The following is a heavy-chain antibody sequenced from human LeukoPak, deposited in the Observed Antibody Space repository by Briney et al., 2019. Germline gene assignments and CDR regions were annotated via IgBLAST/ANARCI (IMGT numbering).Heavy chain of an antibody. D-gene: IGHD5-24*01. CDR3: ARDRDGYNRVDN. J-gene: IGHJ4*02. Sequence: SETLSLTCTVSGGSINTYYWSWIRQPPGKGLEWIGYIHYSGNTNYNPSLKSRVSISVDTSKNQLSLNLSSVTAADTAVYYCARDRDGYNRVDNWGQGTLVIVSS. V-gene: IGHV4-59*01. CDR2: IHYSGNT. CDR1: GGSINTYY.